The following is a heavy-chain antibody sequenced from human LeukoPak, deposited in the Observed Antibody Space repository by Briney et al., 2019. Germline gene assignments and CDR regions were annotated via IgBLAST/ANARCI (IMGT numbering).Heavy chain of an antibody. V-gene: IGHV3-11*05. CDR1: GFTFSDYY. CDR3: ARERGYYDSSGYPKYFDY. J-gene: IGHJ4*02. CDR2: ISSSSSYT. Sequence: GGSLRLSCAASGFTFSDYYMSWIRQAPGKGLEWVSYISSSSSYTNYADSVKGRFTISRDNAKNSLYLQMNSLRAEDTAVYYCARERGYYDSSGYPKYFDYWGQGTLVTVSS. D-gene: IGHD3-22*01.